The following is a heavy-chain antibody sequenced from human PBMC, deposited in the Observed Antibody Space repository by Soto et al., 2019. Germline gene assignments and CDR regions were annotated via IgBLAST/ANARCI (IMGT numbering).Heavy chain of an antibody. CDR2: IYPGDSDT. V-gene: IGHV5-51*01. CDR1: GYSFTSYW. CDR3: ARHGPHIAARPGRYYYYYMDV. J-gene: IGHJ6*03. Sequence: GESLKISCKGSGYSFTSYWIGWVRQMPGKGLEWMGIIYPGDSDTRYSPSFQGQVTISADNSISTAYLQWSSLKASDTAMYYCARHGPHIAARPGRYYYYYMDVWGKGTTVTVSS. D-gene: IGHD6-6*01.